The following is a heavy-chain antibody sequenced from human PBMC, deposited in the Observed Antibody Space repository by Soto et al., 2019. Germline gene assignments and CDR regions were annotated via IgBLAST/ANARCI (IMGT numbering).Heavy chain of an antibody. V-gene: IGHV1-46*01. Sequence: RASVKVSCKASGYTFTSYYMHWVRRAPGQGLEWMGIINPSGGSTSYAQKFQGRVAMTRDTSTSTVYMELSSLRSEDTAVYYCARDAYYYDSSGYPTFDYWGQGTLVTVSS. CDR1: GYTFTSYY. CDR2: INPSGGST. J-gene: IGHJ4*02. CDR3: ARDAYYYDSSGYPTFDY. D-gene: IGHD3-22*01.